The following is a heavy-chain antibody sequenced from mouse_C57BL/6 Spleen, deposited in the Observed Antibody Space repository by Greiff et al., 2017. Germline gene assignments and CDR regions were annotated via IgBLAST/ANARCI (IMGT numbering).Heavy chain of an antibody. D-gene: IGHD4-1*01. CDR1: GYTFTSYW. J-gene: IGHJ1*03. Sequence: QVQLQQPGAELVRPGSSVKLSCKASGYTFTSYWMHWVKQRPIQGLEWIGNIDPSDSETHYNQKFKDTATLTVEQSSSTAYMQLSSLTSEDSAVYYCEINKGLRWDGYFDVWGTGTTVTVSS. CDR2: IDPSDSET. CDR3: EINKGLRWDGYFDV. V-gene: IGHV1-52*01.